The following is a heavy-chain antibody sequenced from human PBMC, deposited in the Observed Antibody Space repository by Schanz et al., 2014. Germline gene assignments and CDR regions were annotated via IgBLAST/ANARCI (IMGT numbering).Heavy chain of an antibody. CDR3: ARDGCSVGVRSPTESFNI. Sequence: EVQLLESGGGLVQPGGSLRLSCATSGLTFTSAWMSWVRQAPGKGLEWVGRIKGKTDGGTADYAAPMKGRFTISRDDSKNTLFLQMNSLRAEDTAVYYCARDGCSVGVRSPTESFNIWGQGTMVTVSP. J-gene: IGHJ3*02. CDR2: IKGKTDGGTA. CDR1: GLTFTSAW. V-gene: IGHV3-15*01. D-gene: IGHD3-16*01.